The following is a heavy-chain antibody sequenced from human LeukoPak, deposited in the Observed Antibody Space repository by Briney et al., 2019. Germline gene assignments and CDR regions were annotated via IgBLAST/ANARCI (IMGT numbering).Heavy chain of an antibody. D-gene: IGHD5-24*01. CDR1: GGSISSGSYY. V-gene: IGHV4-61*02. J-gene: IGHJ4*02. CDR2: IYTSGST. CDR3: ARVVEMATINYFDY. Sequence: SQTLSLTCTVSGGSISSGSYYWSWIRQPAGKGLEWIGRIYTSGSTNYNPSLKSRVTISVNTSKNQFSLKLSSVTAADTAVYYCARVVEMATINYFDYWGQGTLVTVSS.